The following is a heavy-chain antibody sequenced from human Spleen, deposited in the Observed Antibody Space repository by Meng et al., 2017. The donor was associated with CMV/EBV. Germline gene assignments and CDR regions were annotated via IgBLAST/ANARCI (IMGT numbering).Heavy chain of an antibody. CDR3: ARDGGVPAIGGFDP. Sequence: SGGSVSSGFYYWNWSRQPPGKGLEWIGYIYYTGSTKYNLSLKSRVTISLDTSTNQFFLRLSSVTAADTAVYYCARDGGVPAIGGFDPWGQGTLVTVSS. J-gene: IGHJ5*02. CDR2: IYYTGST. V-gene: IGHV4-61*01. D-gene: IGHD3-16*01. CDR1: GGSVSSGFYY.